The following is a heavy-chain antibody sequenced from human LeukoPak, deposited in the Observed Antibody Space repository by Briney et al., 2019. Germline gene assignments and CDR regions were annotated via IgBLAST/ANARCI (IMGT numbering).Heavy chain of an antibody. V-gene: IGHV1-18*04. D-gene: IGHD4-17*01. Sequence: ASVKVSCKASGYTFTGYYMHWVRQAPGQGLEWMGWITTYNNNTKYAREVQGRVTVTTDTSTSTAYMELRSLRSDDTAVYYCARFYRERGDYIDPFDYWGQGTLVTVSS. CDR3: ARFYRERGDYIDPFDY. CDR1: GYTFTGYY. J-gene: IGHJ4*02. CDR2: ITTYNNNT.